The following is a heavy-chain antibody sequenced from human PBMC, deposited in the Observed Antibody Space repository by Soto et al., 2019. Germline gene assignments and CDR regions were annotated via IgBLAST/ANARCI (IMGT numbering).Heavy chain of an antibody. J-gene: IGHJ4*02. D-gene: IGHD3-22*01. Sequence: QPGGSLRLSCAASGFTFSSYAMSWVRQAPGKGLEWVSAISGSGGSTYYADSVKGRFTISRDNSKNTRYLQMNSLRAEDTAVYYCAKDPADSSGYAYYFDYWGQGTLVTVSS. CDR2: ISGSGGST. CDR1: GFTFSSYA. V-gene: IGHV3-23*01. CDR3: AKDPADSSGYAYYFDY.